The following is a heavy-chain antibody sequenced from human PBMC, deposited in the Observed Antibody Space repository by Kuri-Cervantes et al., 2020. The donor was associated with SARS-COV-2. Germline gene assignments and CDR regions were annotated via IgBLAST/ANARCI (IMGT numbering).Heavy chain of an antibody. CDR1: GFTFSSFG. CDR2: MWSGGSNK. CDR3: TKDLAGLGMTH. J-gene: IGHJ4*02. Sequence: GGSLRLSCAACGFTFSSFGMHWVRQAPGKGLEWVAAMWSGGSNKYYADSVKGRFTISRDNSNNTLYLQMNILRSEDTAVYYCTKDLAGLGMTHWGQGTLVTVSS. D-gene: IGHD7-27*01. V-gene: IGHV3-33*06.